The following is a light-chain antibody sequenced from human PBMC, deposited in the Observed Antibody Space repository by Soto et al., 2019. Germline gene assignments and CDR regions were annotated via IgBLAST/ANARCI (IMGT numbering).Light chain of an antibody. Sequence: SYELTQPPSVSVSPGQTVTIPCSGDNLGNRYACWYQQKPGQSPMLIIYQDNKRPSGIPVRFSGSNSGDTATLTISGTQVMDEADYFCQAWDSNTLVFGGGTKLTVL. CDR1: NLGNRY. CDR2: QDN. J-gene: IGLJ3*02. CDR3: QAWDSNTLV. V-gene: IGLV3-1*01.